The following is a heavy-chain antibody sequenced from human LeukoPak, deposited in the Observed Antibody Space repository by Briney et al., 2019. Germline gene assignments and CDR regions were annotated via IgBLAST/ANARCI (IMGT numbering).Heavy chain of an antibody. D-gene: IGHD1-14*01. Sequence: GGSLRLSCAASGFTFSNFGMSWVRQAPGRGLEWVSGISGGGDTTYYAESVKGRFTISRDNSKNTLFLQMNSLSAEDTAVYYCSKGLQAAGHLAHDNWGQGALVTVSS. V-gene: IGHV3-23*01. CDR3: SKGLQAAGHLAHDN. CDR2: ISGGGDTT. J-gene: IGHJ4*02. CDR1: GFTFSNFG.